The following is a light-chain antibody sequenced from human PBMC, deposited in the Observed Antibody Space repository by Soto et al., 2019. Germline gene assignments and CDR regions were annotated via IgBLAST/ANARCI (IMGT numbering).Light chain of an antibody. CDR2: EVS. V-gene: IGLV2-14*01. J-gene: IGLJ2*01. Sequence: QSALTQPASVSGSPGQSITISCTGTRSDVGGYNFVSWYQQHPGKAPKLMIYEVSKRPSGVSNRFSGSKSGNTASLTISGLQAEDEADYYCSSYTSSSTLVFGGGTKVTVL. CDR3: SSYTSSSTLV. CDR1: RSDVGGYNF.